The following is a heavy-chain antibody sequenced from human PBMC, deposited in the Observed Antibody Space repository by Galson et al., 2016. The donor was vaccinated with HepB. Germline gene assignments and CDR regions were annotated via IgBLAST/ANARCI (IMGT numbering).Heavy chain of an antibody. CDR1: GYTFTSYA. V-gene: IGHV1-3*01. D-gene: IGHD2-2*02. Sequence: SCKASGYTFTSYAMHWVRQAPGQRLEWMGWINAGNGNTKYSKKFQGRVTITRDTSASTAYMELSSLRSEHTAVYYCARDGGYCSSTSCYNDAFDIWGQGTMVTVAS. CDR3: ARDGGYCSSTSCYNDAFDI. J-gene: IGHJ3*02. CDR2: INAGNGNT.